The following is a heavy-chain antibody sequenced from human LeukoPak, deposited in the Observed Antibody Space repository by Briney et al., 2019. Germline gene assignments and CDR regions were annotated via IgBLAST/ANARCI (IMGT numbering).Heavy chain of an antibody. V-gene: IGHV3-33*01. J-gene: IGHJ4*02. CDR3: AREDRGGYFDY. CDR2: IWYDGSNK. D-gene: IGHD3-10*01. Sequence: PGGSLRLSCAASGFTFSSYGMHWVRQAPGKGLEWVAVIWYDGSNKYYADSVKGRFTISRDNSKNTLYLQMNSLRAEDTAVYYCAREDRGGYFDYWGQGTLVTVSS. CDR1: GFTFSSYG.